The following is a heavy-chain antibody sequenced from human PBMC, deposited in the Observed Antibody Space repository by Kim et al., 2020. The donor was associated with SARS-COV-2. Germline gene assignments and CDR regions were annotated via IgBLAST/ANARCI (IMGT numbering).Heavy chain of an antibody. V-gene: IGHV4-39*01. CDR3: ESPYTSGTSDN. Sequence: SETLSLTCSVSGGSISSTYYYWGWIRQPPGKGLEWIGSVYYTGSTYYNPSLKSRVAISVDTSKNQFHLKLTSMTAADTAVYYCESPYTSGTSDNWGQGT. D-gene: IGHD6-19*01. CDR2: VYYTGST. CDR1: GGSISSTYYY. J-gene: IGHJ4*02.